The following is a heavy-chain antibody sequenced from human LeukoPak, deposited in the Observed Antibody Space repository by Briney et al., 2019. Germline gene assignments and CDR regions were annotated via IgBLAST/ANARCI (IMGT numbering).Heavy chain of an antibody. V-gene: IGHV3-23*01. CDR3: AKDTAAAGLMTR. CDR1: GFTFSSYA. CDR2: ISGSGGST. D-gene: IGHD6-13*01. Sequence: QTGVSLRLSCAASGFTFSSYAMSWVRQAPGKGLEWVSAISGSGGSTYYADSVKGRFTISRDNSKNTLYLQMNSLRAEDTAVYYCAKDTAAAGLMTRWGQGTLVTVSS. J-gene: IGHJ4*02.